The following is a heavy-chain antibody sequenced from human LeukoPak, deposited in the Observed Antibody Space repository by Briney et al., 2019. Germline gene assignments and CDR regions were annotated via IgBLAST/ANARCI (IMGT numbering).Heavy chain of an antibody. D-gene: IGHD3-22*01. CDR3: ARVLSSGYSDYFDY. J-gene: IGHJ4*02. V-gene: IGHV1-46*01. CDR1: GYTFTSYY. CDR2: INPSGGST. Sequence: ASVKVSCKASGYTFTSYYIHWVRQAPEQGLEWMGIINPSGGSTSYAQKFQGRVTMTRDISTSTVYVELSSLRSGDTAVYYCARVLSSGYSDYFDYWGQGTLVTVSS.